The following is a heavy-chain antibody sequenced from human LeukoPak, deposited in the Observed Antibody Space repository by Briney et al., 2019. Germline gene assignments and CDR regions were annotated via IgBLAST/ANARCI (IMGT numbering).Heavy chain of an antibody. D-gene: IGHD2-8*01. CDR3: SRENGAFSPFGY. V-gene: IGHV4-4*02. CDR1: GGSISNTNW. Sequence: PSETLSLTCGVSGGSISNTNWWSWVRQPPGQGLEWIGEIALTGLTLYNPSLESRVTVSLDKSKNQLSLNLTSVTAADTAVYYCSRENGAFSPFGYWGQGTLVTV. J-gene: IGHJ4*02. CDR2: IALTGLT.